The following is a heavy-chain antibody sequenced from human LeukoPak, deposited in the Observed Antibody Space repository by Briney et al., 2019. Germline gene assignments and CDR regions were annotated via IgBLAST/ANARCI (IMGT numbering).Heavy chain of an antibody. V-gene: IGHV1-69*05. CDR2: IIPIFGTA. D-gene: IGHD3-16*02. J-gene: IGHJ3*02. Sequence: ASVKVSCKASGGTFSSYAISWVRQAPGQGLEWMGGIIPIFGTANYAQKFQGRVTITTDESTSTAYMELSSLRSEDTAVYYCASSIMITFGGVIVKGNAFDIWGQGTMVTVSS. CDR1: GGTFSSYA. CDR3: ASSIMITFGGVIVKGNAFDI.